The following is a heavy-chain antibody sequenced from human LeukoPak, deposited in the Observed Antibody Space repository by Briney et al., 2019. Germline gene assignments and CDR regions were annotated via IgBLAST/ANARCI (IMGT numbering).Heavy chain of an antibody. CDR2: INPNSGGT. J-gene: IGHJ3*02. CDR1: GYTFTGYY. D-gene: IGHD6-13*01. Sequence: ASVKVSCKASGYTFTGYYMHWVRQAPGQGLEWKGWINPNSGGTNYAQKFQGRVTMTRDTSISTAYMELSRLRSDDTAVYYCARTDSSSWYFAFDIWGQGTMVTVSS. V-gene: IGHV1-2*02. CDR3: ARTDSSSWYFAFDI.